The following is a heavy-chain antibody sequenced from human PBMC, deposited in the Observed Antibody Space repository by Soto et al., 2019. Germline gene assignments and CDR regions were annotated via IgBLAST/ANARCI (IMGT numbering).Heavy chain of an antibody. D-gene: IGHD6-13*01. CDR3: ARGRGVVIPAGTPDAFDV. J-gene: IGHJ3*01. CDR2: ISAFNDYT. CDR1: GYTFNKYG. V-gene: IGHV1-18*01. Sequence: QPQLVQSGGEVKRPGASVKVSCKASGYTFNKYGFNWVRQAPGQGLEWMGRISAFNDYTNLAQKFQGRITLTTDASTNTAYMELQILRSDDTAMYYCARGRGVVIPAGTPDAFDVWGQGTMVTVSS.